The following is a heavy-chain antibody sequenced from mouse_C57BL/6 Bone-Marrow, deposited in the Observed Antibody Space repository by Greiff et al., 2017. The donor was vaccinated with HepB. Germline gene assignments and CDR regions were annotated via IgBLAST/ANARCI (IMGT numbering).Heavy chain of an antibody. CDR3: TTKEKRVDY. V-gene: IGHV14-4*01. CDR2: IDPENGDT. J-gene: IGHJ2*01. Sequence: VQLQQSGAELVRPGASVKLSCTASGFNIKDDYMHWVKQRPEQGLEWIGWIDPENGDTEYASKFQGKATITADTSSNTAYLQLSSLTSEDTAVYYCTTKEKRVDYWGQGTTLTVSS. CDR1: GFNIKDDY.